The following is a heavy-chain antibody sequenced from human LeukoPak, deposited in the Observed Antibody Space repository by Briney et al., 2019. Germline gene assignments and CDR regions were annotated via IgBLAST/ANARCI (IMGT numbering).Heavy chain of an antibody. Sequence: GGSLRLSCAASGFTFSSYSMNWVRQAPGKGLEWVSSISSTSNYIYYADSVKGRFTISRDNAKTSLYLQMNSLRAEDTALYYCARDTLSGSYFDYWGQGTLVTVSS. J-gene: IGHJ4*02. CDR2: ISSTSNYI. D-gene: IGHD5-12*01. CDR1: GFTFSSYS. CDR3: ARDTLSGSYFDY. V-gene: IGHV3-21*04.